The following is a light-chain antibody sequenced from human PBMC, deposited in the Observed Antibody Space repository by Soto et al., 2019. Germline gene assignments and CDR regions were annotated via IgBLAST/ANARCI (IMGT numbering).Light chain of an antibody. CDR1: SSDVGGYNY. CDR2: DVN. V-gene: IGLV2-14*01. CDR3: SSYTSSSTLV. J-gene: IGLJ1*01. Sequence: QSVLTQPASVSGSPGQSITISCTGTSSDVGGYNYVSWYQQHPGKAPKLMIYDVNNRPSGVSNRFSGSKPGNTASPTISGLQAEDEADYYCSSYTSSSTLVFRTGTKVTVL.